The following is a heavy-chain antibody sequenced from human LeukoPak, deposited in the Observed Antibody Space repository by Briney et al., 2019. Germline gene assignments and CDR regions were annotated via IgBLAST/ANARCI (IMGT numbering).Heavy chain of an antibody. Sequence: PGGSLRLSCVASGFAFSAFAISWVRHAPGKGLECVSAVSGGVGHTFYAGSVRGRFTISRDNSKKTVFLQMDSLRAEDTAVYYCAKGGAAMTDAPHGDVVTTTLDGFDIWGQGTMVTVSS. V-gene: IGHV3-23*01. J-gene: IGHJ3*02. CDR1: GFAFSAFA. CDR2: VSGGVGHT. D-gene: IGHD2-21*02. CDR3: AKGGAAMTDAPHGDVVTTTLDGFDI.